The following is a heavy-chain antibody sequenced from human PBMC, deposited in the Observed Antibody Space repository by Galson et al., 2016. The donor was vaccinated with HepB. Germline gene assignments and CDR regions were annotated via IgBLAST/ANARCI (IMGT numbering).Heavy chain of an antibody. CDR2: ITGPGGST. D-gene: IGHD5-24*01. Sequence: SLRLSCAASGFTVSSHHMSWVRQIPGKGLEWVSTITGPGGSTYYADSVKGRFTISRDNSKSTRYLQMSSLTAEDTAVYYCAKKMAPGPFDSWGQGTLVTVSS. J-gene: IGHJ4*02. V-gene: IGHV3-23*01. CDR3: AKKMAPGPFDS. CDR1: GFTVSSHH.